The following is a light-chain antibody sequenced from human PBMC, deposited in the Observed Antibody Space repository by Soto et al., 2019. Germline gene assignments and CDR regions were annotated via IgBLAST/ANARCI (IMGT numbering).Light chain of an antibody. Sequence: QSALTQPASVSGSPGQSVTISCTGPRSDIGDSNFISWYQHSPGKAPRLLIYEVSKRPSGVPDRFSGSKSGNTASLTISGLQAEDEADYYCCSYAGSYSVFGGGTKLTVL. V-gene: IGLV2-11*01. CDR1: RSDIGDSNF. CDR2: EVS. CDR3: CSYAGSYSV. J-gene: IGLJ2*01.